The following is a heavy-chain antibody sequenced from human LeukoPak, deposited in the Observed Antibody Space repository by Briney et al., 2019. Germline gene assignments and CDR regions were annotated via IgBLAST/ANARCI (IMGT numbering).Heavy chain of an antibody. V-gene: IGHV7-4-1*02. J-gene: IGHJ4*02. Sequence: ASVKVSCKASRYTFTNYAMNWVRQAPGQGLEWMGWINSNTGNPTYAQGFTGRFVFSLDTSVSAAYLQISSLKTEDTAVYYCARGNYYVDYWGQGTLVTVSS. D-gene: IGHD3-10*01. CDR2: INSNTGNP. CDR3: ARGNYYVDY. CDR1: RYTFTNYA.